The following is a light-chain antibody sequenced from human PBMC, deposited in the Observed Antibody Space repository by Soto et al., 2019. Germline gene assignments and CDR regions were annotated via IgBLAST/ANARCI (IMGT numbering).Light chain of an antibody. Sequence: QSALTQPRSLSGSPGQSVTISCTGTSSDVSGYNLVSWYQQHPGKAPKLMIYDVDKRPSGVPDRFSGSKSGNTASLTISGLQAEDGADYYCCSYVGSSYVFGVGTKLTVL. CDR2: DVD. V-gene: IGLV2-11*01. J-gene: IGLJ1*01. CDR1: SSDVSGYNL. CDR3: CSYVGSSYV.